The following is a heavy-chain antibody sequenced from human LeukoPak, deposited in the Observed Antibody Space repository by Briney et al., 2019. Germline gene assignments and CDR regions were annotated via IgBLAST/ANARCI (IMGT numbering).Heavy chain of an antibody. CDR1: GFTFSSYG. CDR3: AKDKLRGESYDSYDY. CDR2: ISGSGGST. Sequence: GGTLRLSCAASGFTFSSYGMSWVRQAPGKGLEWVSAISGSGGSTYYADSVKGRFTISRDNSKNTLYLQMNSLRAEDTAVYYCAKDKLRGESYDSYDYWGQGTLVTVSS. D-gene: IGHD5-12*01. J-gene: IGHJ4*02. V-gene: IGHV3-23*01.